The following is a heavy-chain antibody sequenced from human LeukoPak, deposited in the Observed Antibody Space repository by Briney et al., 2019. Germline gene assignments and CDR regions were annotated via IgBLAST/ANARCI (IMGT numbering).Heavy chain of an antibody. Sequence: GGSLRLSCTASGFSFSGHWMHWARQLPGKRLVWVSRISPTGSTTSYADSVKGRFTVSRDNAKNTLFLQVNNLRAEDTAVYYCARGPNSNWSGLDFWGQGTLLTVSS. D-gene: IGHD6-6*01. CDR2: ISPTGSTT. CDR1: GFSFSGHW. J-gene: IGHJ4*02. CDR3: ARGPNSNWSGLDF. V-gene: IGHV3-74*01.